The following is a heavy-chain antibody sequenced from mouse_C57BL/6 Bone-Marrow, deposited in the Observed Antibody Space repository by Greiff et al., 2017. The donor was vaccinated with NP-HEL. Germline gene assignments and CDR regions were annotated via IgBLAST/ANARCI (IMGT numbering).Heavy chain of an antibody. J-gene: IGHJ3*01. CDR3: ARSGDYYGSSYPAWFAY. CDR1: GYTFTSYW. V-gene: IGHV1-69*01. Sequence: QVQLQQPGAELVMPGASVKLSCKASGYTFTSYWMHWVKQRPGQGLKWIGEIDPSDSYTNYNQKFKGKSTLTVDKSSSTAYMQLSSLTSEDSAVYYCARSGDYYGSSYPAWFAYWGQGTLVTVSA. D-gene: IGHD1-1*01. CDR2: IDPSDSYT.